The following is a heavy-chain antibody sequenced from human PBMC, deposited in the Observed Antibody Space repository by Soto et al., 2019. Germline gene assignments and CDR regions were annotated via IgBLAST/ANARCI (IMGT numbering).Heavy chain of an antibody. J-gene: IGHJ3*02. CDR3: ARTYSGYDYAFDI. CDR2: IYYSGST. D-gene: IGHD5-12*01. CDR1: GGSISSYY. V-gene: IGHV4-59*01. Sequence: SETLSLTCTVSGGSISSYYWSWIRQPPGKGLEWIGYIYYSGSTNYNPSLKSRVTISVDTSKNQLSLKLSSVTAADTAVYYCARTYSGYDYAFDIWGQGTMVTVSS.